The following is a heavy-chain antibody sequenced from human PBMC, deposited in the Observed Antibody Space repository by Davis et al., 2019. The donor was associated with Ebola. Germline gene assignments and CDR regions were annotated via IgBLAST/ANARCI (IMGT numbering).Heavy chain of an antibody. Sequence: GGSLKISCAASGFTFSGSAMHWVRQASGKGLEWVGRIRSKANSYATAYAASVKGRFTISRDDSKNTAYLQMSSLKTEDTAVYYCTTQWLVLFARDYWGQGTLVTVSS. CDR1: GFTFSGSA. CDR3: TTQWLVLFARDY. J-gene: IGHJ4*02. D-gene: IGHD6-19*01. CDR2: IRSKANSYAT. V-gene: IGHV3-73*01.